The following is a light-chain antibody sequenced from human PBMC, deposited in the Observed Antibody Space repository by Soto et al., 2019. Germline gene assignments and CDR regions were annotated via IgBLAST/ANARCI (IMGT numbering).Light chain of an antibody. CDR1: TSNIGSNT. CDR2: SNN. J-gene: IGLJ1*01. CDR3: AAWDDSLSGYV. Sequence: QSALTQPPSASGTPGQRFTISCSGSTSNIGSNTVNWYQQLPGTAPKLLIYSNNQRPSGVPDRFSGSKSGTSASLAISGLQSEDEADYYCAAWDDSLSGYVFGTGTKVTVL. V-gene: IGLV1-44*01.